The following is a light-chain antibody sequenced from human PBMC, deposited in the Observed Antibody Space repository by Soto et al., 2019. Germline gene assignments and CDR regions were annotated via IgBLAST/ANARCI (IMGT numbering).Light chain of an antibody. CDR3: QQYYSTPWT. CDR2: WAS. CDR1: QSVLYRSNNKNY. V-gene: IGKV4-1*01. J-gene: IGKJ1*01. Sequence: DIVMTQSPDSLAVSLGERATINCKSSQSVLYRSNNKNYLAWYQQKPGQPPKLLIYWASTQESGVPDRFTGGGSGTDFTLTISSLQAEDVSVYYCQQYYSTPWTFGQGTKVEIK.